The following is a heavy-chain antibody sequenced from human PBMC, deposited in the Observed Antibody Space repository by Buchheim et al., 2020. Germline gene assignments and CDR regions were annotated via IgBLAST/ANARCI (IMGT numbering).Heavy chain of an antibody. CDR3: ARDRYCSSTSCYPSGMDV. D-gene: IGHD2-2*01. Sequence: QVQLVESGGGLVKPGGSLRLSCVASGFTFSDYYMSWIRQAPGKGLEWVSYISSSSSYTNYADSVKGRFTISRDNAKNSLYLQMNSLRAEDTAVYYCARDRYCSSTSCYPSGMDVWGQGTT. CDR2: ISSSSSYT. J-gene: IGHJ6*02. V-gene: IGHV3-11*06. CDR1: GFTFSDYY.